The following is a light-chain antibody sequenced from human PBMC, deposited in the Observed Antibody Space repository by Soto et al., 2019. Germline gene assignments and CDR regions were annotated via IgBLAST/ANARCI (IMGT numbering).Light chain of an antibody. CDR3: QQSYSTPWT. CDR2: AAS. CDR1: QAISSY. V-gene: IGKV1-39*01. Sequence: DIQLTQSPSFLSASVGDRVTITCRASQAISSYLNWYQQKPGKAPKLLIYAASSLQSGVPSRFSGSGSGTDFTLTISSLQPEDFATYYCQQSYSTPWTLGQGTKVEIK. J-gene: IGKJ1*01.